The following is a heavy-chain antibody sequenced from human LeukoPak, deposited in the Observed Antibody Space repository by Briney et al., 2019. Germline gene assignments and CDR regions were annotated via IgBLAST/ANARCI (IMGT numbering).Heavy chain of an antibody. CDR2: IYYSGST. V-gene: IGHV4-39*01. J-gene: IGHJ5*02. CDR3: ARKGVAAAGPNWFDP. CDR1: GGSISSSSYY. D-gene: IGHD6-13*01. Sequence: SETLSLTCTVSGGSISSSSYYWGWIRQPPGKGLEWIGSIYYSGSTYYNPSLESRVTISVDTSKNQFSLKLSSVTAADTAVYYCARKGVAAAGPNWFDPWGQGTLVTVSS.